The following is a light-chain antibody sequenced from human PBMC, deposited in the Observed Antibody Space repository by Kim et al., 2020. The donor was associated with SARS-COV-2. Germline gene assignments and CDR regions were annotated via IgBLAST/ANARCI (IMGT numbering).Light chain of an antibody. J-gene: IGKJ1*01. CDR3: QQYNNWPRWT. CDR2: GAS. Sequence: SPGERATLSCRASQSVSSNLAWYQQKPGQSTSLLIYGASTRATGVPARFSGSGSGTEFTLTISSLQSEDFAVYYCQQYNNWPRWTFGQGTKVDIK. CDR1: QSVSSN. V-gene: IGKV3-15*01.